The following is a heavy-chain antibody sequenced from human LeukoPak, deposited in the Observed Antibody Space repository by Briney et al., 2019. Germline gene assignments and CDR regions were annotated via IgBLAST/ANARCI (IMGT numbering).Heavy chain of an antibody. CDR2: TYYRSKWYS. D-gene: IGHD5-12*01. J-gene: IGHJ5*02. CDR3: ARVATILDWFGP. Sequence: SQTLSLTCAISGDSVSSNSAAWTWIRQSPSRGLEWLGRTYYRSKWYSDYAVSVKSRITINPDTSKNQFSLQLNSVTPEDTAVYYCARVATILDWFGPWGQGTLVTVSS. CDR1: GDSVSSNSAA. V-gene: IGHV6-1*01.